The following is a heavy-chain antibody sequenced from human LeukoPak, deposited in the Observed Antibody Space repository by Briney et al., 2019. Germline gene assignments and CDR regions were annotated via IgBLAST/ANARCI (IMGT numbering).Heavy chain of an antibody. D-gene: IGHD6-19*01. J-gene: IGHJ5*02. V-gene: IGHV4-59*01. CDR3: ARARGSSGWYWFDP. CDR1: GGSISSYY. CDR2: IYYSGST. Sequence: SETLSLTRTVSGGSISSYYWSWIRQPPGKGLEWIGYIYYSGSTNYNPSLKSRVTISVDTSKNQFSLKLSSVTAADTAVYYCARARGSSGWYWFDPWGQGTLVTVSS.